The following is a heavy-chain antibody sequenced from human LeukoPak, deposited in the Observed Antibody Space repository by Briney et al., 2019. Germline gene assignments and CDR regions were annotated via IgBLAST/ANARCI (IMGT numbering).Heavy chain of an antibody. Sequence: ASVKVSCKAFGFTFTSSAMQWVRQARGQRLEWIGWIVVGSGNTNYAQKFQERVTITRDMSTSAAYMELSSLRSEDTAVYYCATDSKRGYSYGYYMGYYYGMDVWGEGTTVTVSS. CDR1: GFTFTSSA. J-gene: IGHJ6*04. V-gene: IGHV1-58*02. CDR3: ATDSKRGYSYGYYMGYYYGMDV. D-gene: IGHD5-18*01. CDR2: IVVGSGNT.